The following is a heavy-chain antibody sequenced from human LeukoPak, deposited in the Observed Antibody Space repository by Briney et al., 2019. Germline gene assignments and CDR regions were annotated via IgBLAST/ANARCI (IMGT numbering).Heavy chain of an antibody. CDR1: GGSMSSYY. CDR3: ATYDQKLAFDN. Sequence: SETLSLTCIVSGGSMSSYYWSWIRQPAGKGLERIGRMYTDGSTNYNPFLNSRVTMSVDTSKKHFSLRLNSVTAADTAVYYCATYDQKLAFDNWGQGTLVTVSS. J-gene: IGHJ4*02. CDR2: MYTDGST. V-gene: IGHV4-4*07. D-gene: IGHD6-13*01.